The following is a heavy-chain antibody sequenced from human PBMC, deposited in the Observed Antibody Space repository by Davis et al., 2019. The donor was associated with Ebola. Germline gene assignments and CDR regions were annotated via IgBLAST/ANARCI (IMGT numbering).Heavy chain of an antibody. Sequence: GESLKISCAASGFTFDDYAMHWVRQAPGKGLEYVSAISSNGGSTYYADSVKGRFTISRDNSKNTLYLQMGSLRAEDMAVYYCARGARNYYYYGMDVWGKGTTVTVSS. CDR1: GFTFDDYA. J-gene: IGHJ6*04. CDR3: ARGARNYYYYGMDV. CDR2: ISSNGGST. V-gene: IGHV3-64*02.